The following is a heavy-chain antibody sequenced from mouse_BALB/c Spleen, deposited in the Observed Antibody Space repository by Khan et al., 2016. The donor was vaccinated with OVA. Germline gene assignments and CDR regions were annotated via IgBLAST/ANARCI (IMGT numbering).Heavy chain of an antibody. CDR3: ARQGGSYAGPFDY. CDR2: VSSGGSYT. Sequence: EVELVESGGGLVKPGGSLKLSCAASGFTFYNYAMSWVRQTPEKRLEWVATVSSGGSYTYYPDSVKGRFTISRDNAKSTLYLQMSSLRSGDTAMYYCARQGGSYAGPFDYWGQGTTLTVAS. V-gene: IGHV5-9-3*01. D-gene: IGHD1-1*02. CDR1: GFTFYNYA. J-gene: IGHJ2*01.